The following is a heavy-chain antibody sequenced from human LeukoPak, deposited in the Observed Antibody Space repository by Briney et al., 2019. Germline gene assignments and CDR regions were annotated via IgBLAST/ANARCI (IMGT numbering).Heavy chain of an antibody. CDR2: IFGSETS. CDR1: GGSINSYF. Sequence: SETLSLTCTVSGGSINSYFWTWIRQPAGKGLEWIGRIFGSETSTYNPSLQSRVNMSLDTSKNQFSLRLTSVTAADTAVYYCARDGGYYGSGSYLLHWGQGMLVTVSS. V-gene: IGHV4-4*07. D-gene: IGHD3-10*01. CDR3: ARDGGYYGSGSYLLH. J-gene: IGHJ4*02.